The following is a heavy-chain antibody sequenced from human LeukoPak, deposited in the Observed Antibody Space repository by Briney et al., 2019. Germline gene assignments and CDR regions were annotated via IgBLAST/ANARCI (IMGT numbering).Heavy chain of an antibody. V-gene: IGHV4-34*01. CDR2: INHSGST. J-gene: IGHJ6*03. CDR3: ARAQRDYYYYYMDV. CDR1: GGSFSGYY. Sequence: PSETLSLTCAVYGGSFSGYYWSWIRQPPGKGLEWIGEINHSGSTNYNPSLRSRVTISVDTSKNQFSLKLSSVTAADTAVYYCARAQRDYYYYYMDVWDKGITVTV.